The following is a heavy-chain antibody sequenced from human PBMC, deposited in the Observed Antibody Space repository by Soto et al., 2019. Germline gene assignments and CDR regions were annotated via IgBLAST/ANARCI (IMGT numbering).Heavy chain of an antibody. D-gene: IGHD6-13*01. V-gene: IGHV3-30*18. CDR2: ISYDGSNK. CDR1: GFTFSSYG. J-gene: IGHJ4*02. CDR3: AKDSSSSWPDY. Sequence: PGGSLRLSCAASGFTFSSYGMHWVRQAPGKGLEWVAVISYDGSNKYYADSVKGRFTISRDNSKNTLYLQMNSLRAEDTAVYYCAKDSSSSWPDYWGQGSLVTVSS.